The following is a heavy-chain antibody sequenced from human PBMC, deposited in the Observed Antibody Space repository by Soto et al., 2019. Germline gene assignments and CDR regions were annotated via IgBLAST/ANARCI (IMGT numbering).Heavy chain of an antibody. D-gene: IGHD2-2*02. CDR3: ARDLAVVVPAAILGYYYYGMDV. CDR2: ISPNSGGT. CDR1: GYTFTGYY. V-gene: IGHV1-2*02. J-gene: IGHJ6*02. Sequence: GASVKVSCKASGYTFTGYYMHWVLQAPGQGLDWMGWISPNSGGTNYAQKFQGRVTMTRDTSISTAYMELSRLRSDDTAVYYCARDLAVVVPAAILGYYYYGMDVWGQGTTVTVS.